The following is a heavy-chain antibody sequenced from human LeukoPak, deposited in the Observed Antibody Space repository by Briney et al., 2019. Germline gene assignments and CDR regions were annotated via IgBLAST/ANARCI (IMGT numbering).Heavy chain of an antibody. CDR1: GYTFTSYA. V-gene: IGHV1-3*01. Sequence: ASVKVSCKASGYTFTSYAMHWVRQAPGQRLKWMGWINAGNGNTKYSQKFQGRVTITRDTSASTAYMELSSLRSEDTAVYYCARDLKALGYCSGGSCYRNHHWFDPWGQGTLVTVSS. CDR2: INAGNGNT. CDR3: ARDLKALGYCSGGSCYRNHHWFDP. D-gene: IGHD2-15*01. J-gene: IGHJ5*02.